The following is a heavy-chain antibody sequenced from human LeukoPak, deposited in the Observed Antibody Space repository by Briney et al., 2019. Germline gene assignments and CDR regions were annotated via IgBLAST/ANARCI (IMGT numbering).Heavy chain of an antibody. V-gene: IGHV4-31*03. J-gene: IGHJ4*02. CDR3: ARVAAAANPDDY. Sequence: SETLSLTCTVSGGSISSGGYYWSWIRQHPGKGLEWIGYIYYSGSTYYNPSLKSRVTISVDTSKNQFSLKLSSVAAADTAVYYCARVAAAANPDDYWGQGTLVTVSS. CDR2: IYYSGST. CDR1: GGSISSGGYY. D-gene: IGHD6-13*01.